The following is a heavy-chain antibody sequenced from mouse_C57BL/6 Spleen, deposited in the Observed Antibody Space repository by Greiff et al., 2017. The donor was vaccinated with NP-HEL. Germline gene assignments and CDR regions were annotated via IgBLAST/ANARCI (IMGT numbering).Heavy chain of an antibody. J-gene: IGHJ1*03. Sequence: LVESGAELARPGASVKLSCKASGYTFTSYGISWVKQRTGQGLEWIGEIYPRSGNTYYNEKFKGKATLTADKSSSTAYMELRSLTSEDSAVYFCAHYYYGSYWYFDVWGTGTTVTVSS. CDR3: AHYYYGSYWYFDV. V-gene: IGHV1-81*01. CDR1: GYTFTSYG. CDR2: IYPRSGNT. D-gene: IGHD1-1*01.